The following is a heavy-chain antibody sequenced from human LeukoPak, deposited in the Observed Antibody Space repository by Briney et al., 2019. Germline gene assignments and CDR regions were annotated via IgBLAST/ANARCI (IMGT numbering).Heavy chain of an antibody. V-gene: IGHV1-8*01. Sequence: ASVKVSCKASGYTFTSYDINWVRQATGQGLEWMGWMNPNSGNTGYAQKFQGRVTMTRNTSISTAYMELSSLRSEDTAVYYCATRHYDILTGYPDYWGQGTLVTVSS. CDR2: MNPNSGNT. CDR1: GYTFTSYD. J-gene: IGHJ4*02. D-gene: IGHD3-9*01. CDR3: ATRHYDILTGYPDY.